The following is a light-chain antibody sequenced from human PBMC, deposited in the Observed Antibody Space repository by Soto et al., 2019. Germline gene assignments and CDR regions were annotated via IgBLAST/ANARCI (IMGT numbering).Light chain of an antibody. V-gene: IGKV3-20*01. CDR3: QQYHGLRRS. CDR2: GAH. Sequence: LALPPVALVLLPXXGATLXCRASQSVSTNYLAWCQQKPGQAPRLLIYGAHVRGIGISDGFRGSGSGTDFTLTINRLEPEDFAVCFCQQYHGLRRSFGQGTKLDIK. J-gene: IGKJ1*01. CDR1: QSVSTNY.